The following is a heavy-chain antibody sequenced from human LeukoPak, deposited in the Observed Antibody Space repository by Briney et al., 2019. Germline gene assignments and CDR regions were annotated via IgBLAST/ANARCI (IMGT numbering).Heavy chain of an antibody. J-gene: IGHJ6*02. CDR2: INPNSGGT. D-gene: IGHD1-20*01. CDR3: ARRGVTGARGGYYYYYGMDV. V-gene: IGHV1-2*04. Sequence: ASVKVSCKVSGYTLTGLSMHWVRQAPGQGLEWMGWINPNSGGTNYAQKFQGWVTMTRDTSISTAYMELSRLRSDDTAVYYCARRGVTGARGGYYYYYGMDVWGQGTTVTVSS. CDR1: GYTLTGLS.